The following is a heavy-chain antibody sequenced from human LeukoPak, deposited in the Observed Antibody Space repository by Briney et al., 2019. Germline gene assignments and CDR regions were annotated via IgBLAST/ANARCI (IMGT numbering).Heavy chain of an antibody. CDR2: ISGSGGST. V-gene: IGHV3-23*01. CDR1: GFTFSSYA. J-gene: IGHJ4*02. CDR3: ARHRSGWYFPYDY. D-gene: IGHD6-19*01. Sequence: GGSLRLSCAASGFTFSSYAMSWVRQAPGKGLEWVSAISGSGGSTYYADSVKGRFTISRDNSKNTLYLQMNSLRAEDTAVYYCARHRSGWYFPYDYWGQGILVTVSS.